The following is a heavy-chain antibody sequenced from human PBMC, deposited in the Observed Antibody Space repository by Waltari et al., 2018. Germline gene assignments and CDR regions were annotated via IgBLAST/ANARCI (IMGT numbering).Heavy chain of an antibody. CDR3: ARELGNYYGSRGNFDQ. D-gene: IGHD3-10*01. CDR1: GFTSLNYD. J-gene: IGHJ4*02. V-gene: IGHV3-48*03. CDR2: SSHGGGSI. Sequence: VNLVESGGGLVKPGGSLRLSCAASGFTSLNYDMNWVRQSPGRGLEWVAYSSHGGGSITDADSVRGRFTVSRDNDKSALYLQMDSLGAEDTAIYYCARELGNYYGSRGNFDQWGQGTLVTVSS.